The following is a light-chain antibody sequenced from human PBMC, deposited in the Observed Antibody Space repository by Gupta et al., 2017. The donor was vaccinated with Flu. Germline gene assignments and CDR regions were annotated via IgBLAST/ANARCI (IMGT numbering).Light chain of an antibody. CDR3: QVWDSSSDHWV. CDR1: DIGSKR. CDR2: DDS. V-gene: IGLV3-21*02. J-gene: IGLJ3*02. Sequence: SYVLTQPPSVSVAPGQTPRLIGGGNDIGSKRVHWDQQKPGKAAALVVYDDSDRPSGIPERFSGSNSGNTATLTISRVEAGDEADYYCQVWDSSSDHWVFGGGTKLTVL.